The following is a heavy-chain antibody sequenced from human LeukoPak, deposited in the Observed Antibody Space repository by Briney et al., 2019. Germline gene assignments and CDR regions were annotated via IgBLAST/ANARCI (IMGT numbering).Heavy chain of an antibody. V-gene: IGHV3-23*01. Sequence: PGGSLRLSCAASGFTFSSYAMSWVRQAPGKGLEWVSAISGSGGSTYYADSVKGRFTISRDNSKNTLYLQMNSLRAEDTAVYYCAKDSVGRISAGLCFDYWGQGTLVTVSS. CDR1: GFTFSSYA. CDR2: ISGSGGST. J-gene: IGHJ4*02. CDR3: AKDSVGRISAGLCFDY. D-gene: IGHD3-16*01.